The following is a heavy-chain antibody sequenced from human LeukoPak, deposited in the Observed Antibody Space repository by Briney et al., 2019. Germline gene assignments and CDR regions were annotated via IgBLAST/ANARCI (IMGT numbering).Heavy chain of an antibody. CDR3: AGATSALDY. D-gene: IGHD2-2*01. J-gene: IGHJ4*02. Sequence: PGGSLRLSCVASGITFSNYWMSWVRQAPRKGLGWVANIRQDGRKRDYVASVKGRFTISRDNAKSSLYLQMNSLRVEDTAVYYCAGATSALDYWGQGTLVTVSS. CDR1: GITFSNYW. CDR2: IRQDGRKR. V-gene: IGHV3-7*01.